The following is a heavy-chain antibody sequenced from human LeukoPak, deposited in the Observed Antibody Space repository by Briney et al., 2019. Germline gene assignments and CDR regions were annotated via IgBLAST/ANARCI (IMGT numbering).Heavy chain of an antibody. CDR3: ARLTYTYYYDSSTYSF. CDR1: GGSISSSSYY. Sequence: PSETRSLTCTVSGGSISSSSYYWGWIRQPPGKGLEWIGSIFYSGSTYYNPSLKSRVTISVDTSKNQFSLRLSSVTAADTAVYYCARLTYTYYYDSSTYSFWGQGTLVTVSS. D-gene: IGHD3-22*01. J-gene: IGHJ4*02. CDR2: IFYSGST. V-gene: IGHV4-39*01.